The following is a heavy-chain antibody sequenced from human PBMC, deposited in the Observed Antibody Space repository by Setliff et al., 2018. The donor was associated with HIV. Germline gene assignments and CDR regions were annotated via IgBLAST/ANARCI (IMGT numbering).Heavy chain of an antibody. CDR3: ARGTLVVPDARDYYYYLDI. D-gene: IGHD2-2*01. Sequence: PSETLSLTCAVHGGSFSGYYWTWIRQPPGKGLEWIGEINHSGSTNDNPSLKSRLTISVDTSKNQFSLRLRSVTAADSAVYYCARGTLVVPDARDYYYYLDIWGQGNTVTVSS. CDR2: INHSGST. J-gene: IGHJ6*03. V-gene: IGHV4-34*01. CDR1: GGSFSGYY.